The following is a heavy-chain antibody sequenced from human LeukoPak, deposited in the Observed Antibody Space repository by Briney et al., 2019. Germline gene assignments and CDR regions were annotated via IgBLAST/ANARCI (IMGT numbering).Heavy chain of an antibody. J-gene: IGHJ3*02. CDR3: ARFRQLGMGAFDI. V-gene: IGHV3-30-3*01. D-gene: IGHD7-27*01. CDR1: GFTFSSYA. Sequence: PGGSLRLSCAASGFTFSSYAMHWVRQAPGKGLEWVAVISYDGSNKYYADSVKGRFTISRDNSKNTLYLQMNSLRAEDTAVYYCARFRQLGMGAFDIWGQGTMVTVSS. CDR2: ISYDGSNK.